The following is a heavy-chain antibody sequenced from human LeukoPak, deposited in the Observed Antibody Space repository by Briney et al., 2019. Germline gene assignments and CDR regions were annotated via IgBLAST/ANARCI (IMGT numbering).Heavy chain of an antibody. D-gene: IGHD3-22*01. V-gene: IGHV1-2*02. CDR2: INPNSGGT. Sequence: GASVKVSCKASGYTFTSYYLYWVRQAPGQGLEWMGWINPNSGGTNYAQKFQGRVTMTRDTSISTAYMELSRLRPDDTAEYYCARALYYDSSGYYTSSYYYFQHWGQGTLVTVSS. J-gene: IGHJ1*01. CDR3: ARALYYDSSGYYTSSYYYFQH. CDR1: GYTFTSYY.